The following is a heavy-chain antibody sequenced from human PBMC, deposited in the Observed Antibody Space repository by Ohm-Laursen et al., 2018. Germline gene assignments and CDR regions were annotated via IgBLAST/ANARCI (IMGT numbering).Heavy chain of an antibody. CDR2: ISSSSSYI. CDR3: ARDSPGIAVAGRAGWYFDL. Sequence: SLRLSCAASGFTVSSNYMSWVRQAPGKGLEWVSSISSSSSYIYYADSVKGRFTISRDNAKNSVYLQMNSLRAEDTAVYYCARDSPGIAVAGRAGWYFDLWGRGTLVTVSS. CDR1: GFTVSSNY. D-gene: IGHD6-19*01. J-gene: IGHJ2*01. V-gene: IGHV3-21*01.